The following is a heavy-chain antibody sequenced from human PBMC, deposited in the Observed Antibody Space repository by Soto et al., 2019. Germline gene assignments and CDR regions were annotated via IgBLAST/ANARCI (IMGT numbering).Heavy chain of an antibody. CDR3: ARGVGAGRDYGLDV. Sequence: QVQLQQWGAGLLKPSETLSLTCAVSGESFSDYVWSWIRQPPAKGLEWIGEIDQTGRTNYTPSLRSRVIMSVDTSKKQFSLNLSSVPAAETAMYYCARGVGAGRDYGLDVWGQGTTVTVS. CDR1: GESFSDYV. V-gene: IGHV4-34*01. J-gene: IGHJ6*02. D-gene: IGHD3-10*01. CDR2: IDQTGRT.